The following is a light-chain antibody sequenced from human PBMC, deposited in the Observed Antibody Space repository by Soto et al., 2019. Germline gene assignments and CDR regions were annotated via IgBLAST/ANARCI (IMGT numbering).Light chain of an antibody. CDR1: SSDVGSYNL. CDR3: ISYTGSSTSYV. J-gene: IGLJ1*01. CDR2: EGS. Sequence: QSVLTQPASVSGSPGQSITISCTGTSSDVGSYNLVSWYQQHPGKAPKLMIYEGSKRPSGVSNRFSASKSGNTASLTISGLQAEDEADYYCISYTGSSTSYVFGTGTKVTLL. V-gene: IGLV2-14*02.